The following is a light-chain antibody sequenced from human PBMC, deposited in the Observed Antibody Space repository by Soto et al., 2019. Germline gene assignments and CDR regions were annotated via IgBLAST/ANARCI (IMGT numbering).Light chain of an antibody. CDR1: QNISTS. CDR2: DVS. CDR3: QQYDYSRT. J-gene: IGKJ1*01. Sequence: DIQLTQSPSTLSASVGDSVTITCRASQNISTSLAWYQHKPGKAPKLLMFDVSNLESGVPSRFSGSGSVTEFTLTISSLHSDDFATYFCQQYDYSRTFGQGTKVDIK. V-gene: IGKV1-5*01.